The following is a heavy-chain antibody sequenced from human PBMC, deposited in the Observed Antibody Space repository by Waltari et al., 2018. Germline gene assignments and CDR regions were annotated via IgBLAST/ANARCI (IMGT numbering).Heavy chain of an antibody. CDR2: IYPGESDT. CDR1: GYSFTSYW. D-gene: IGHD5-12*01. Sequence: EVQLVQSGAEVKKPGESLKISCKGSGYSFTSYWIGWVRQMPGKGLEWMGIIYPGESDTRYSPSFQGQVTISADKSISTAYLQWSSLKASDTAMYYCARQTSVGWLQSTDAFDIWGQGTMVTVSS. V-gene: IGHV5-51*01. J-gene: IGHJ3*02. CDR3: ARQTSVGWLQSTDAFDI.